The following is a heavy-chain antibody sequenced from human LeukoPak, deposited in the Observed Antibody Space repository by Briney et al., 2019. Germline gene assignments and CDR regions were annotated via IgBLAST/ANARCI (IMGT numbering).Heavy chain of an antibody. CDR2: ISSSDAST. CDR1: GFTFGNYD. CDR3: AKVLAHYFDY. Sequence: GGSLRLSCAASGFTFGNYDMSWVRQAPGKGLEWVSIISSSDASTHYADSVTGRFTISTDNAKNTLYLQMNSLRAEDTALYYCAKVLAHYFDYWGQGTLVTVSS. V-gene: IGHV3-23*01. J-gene: IGHJ4*02.